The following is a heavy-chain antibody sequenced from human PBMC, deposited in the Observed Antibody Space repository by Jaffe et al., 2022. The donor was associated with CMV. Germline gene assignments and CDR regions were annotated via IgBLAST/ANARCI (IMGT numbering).Heavy chain of an antibody. D-gene: IGHD3-3*01. CDR3: ARESSGIFGALYFDY. J-gene: IGHJ4*02. CDR2: IKQDGSEK. V-gene: IGHV3-7*03. CDR1: GFTFSSYW. Sequence: EVQLVESGGGLVQPGGSLRLSCAASGFTFSSYWMSWVRQAPGKGLEWVANIKQDGSEKYYVDSVKGRFTISRDNAKNSLYLQMNSLRAEDTAVYYCARESSGIFGALYFDYWGQGTLVTVSS.